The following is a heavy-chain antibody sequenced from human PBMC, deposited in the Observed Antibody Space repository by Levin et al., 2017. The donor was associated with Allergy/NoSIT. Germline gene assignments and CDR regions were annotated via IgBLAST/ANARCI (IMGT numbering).Heavy chain of an antibody. V-gene: IGHV3-23*01. D-gene: IGHD6-19*01. J-gene: IGHJ3*01. CDR3: AKKQAGTSGFSFDV. Sequence: GGSLRLSCAASGFAFGDYAMTWVHQAPGKGLEWVSDITGGGSDTWYGDSVKGRFTVSRDNSKDMLYLELNSLRVEDTGIYYCAKKQAGTSGFSFDVWGQGTTVTVSS. CDR1: GFAFGDYA. CDR2: ITGGGSDT.